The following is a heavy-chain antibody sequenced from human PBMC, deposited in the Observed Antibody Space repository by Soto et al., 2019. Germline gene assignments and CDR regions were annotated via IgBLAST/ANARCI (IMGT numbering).Heavy chain of an antibody. V-gene: IGHV5-51*01. D-gene: IGHD4-17*01. Sequence: GESLKISGKGSGYSFTSYWIGWVRQMPGKGLEWMGIIYPGDSDTRYSPSFQGQVTISADNAKNSPYLQMNSLRAEDTAVYYCARVSPVTLGGMDVWGQGTTVTVSS. J-gene: IGHJ6*02. CDR3: ARVSPVTLGGMDV. CDR1: GYSFTSYW. CDR2: IYPGDSDT.